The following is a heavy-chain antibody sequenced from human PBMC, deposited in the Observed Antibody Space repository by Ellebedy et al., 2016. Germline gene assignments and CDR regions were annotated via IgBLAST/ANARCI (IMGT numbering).Heavy chain of an antibody. Sequence: ASVKVSCKSSGGTFTDYTFSWVRQAPGQGLEWMGGVIPISGTANYAQKFQGRVTITADESTSTAYMDLSSLRSEDTAVYYCASGYSYGSYSNFDYWGQGTLVTVSS. J-gene: IGHJ4*02. D-gene: IGHD5-18*01. V-gene: IGHV1-69*13. CDR2: VIPISGTA. CDR1: GGTFTDYT. CDR3: ASGYSYGSYSNFDY.